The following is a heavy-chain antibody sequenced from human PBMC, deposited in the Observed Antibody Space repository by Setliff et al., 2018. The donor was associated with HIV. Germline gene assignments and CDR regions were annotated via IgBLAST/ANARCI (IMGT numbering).Heavy chain of an antibody. D-gene: IGHD3-10*01. J-gene: IGHJ3*01. CDR2: IYYSGST. CDR3: ARAFSSGGDDAFDV. V-gene: IGHV4-59*01. CDR1: GGSISSYY. Sequence: SETLSLTCTVSGGSISSYYWSWIRQPPGKGLEWIGYIYYSGSTNYNPSLKSRVTLSVDTSKNQFSLKLSSVTAADTAVYYCARAFSSGGDDAFDVWGQGTKVTGS.